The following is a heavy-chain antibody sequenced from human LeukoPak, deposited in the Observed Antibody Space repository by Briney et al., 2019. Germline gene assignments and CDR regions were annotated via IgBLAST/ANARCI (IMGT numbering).Heavy chain of an antibody. Sequence: PSETLSLTCTVSGGSITSSYWSWIRQSPGRGLEWIGYIHYTGSTNYNPSLKSRVTMLIDTSKNQFSLKLSSVTAADTAVYYCARGRYSAGDNWFDPWGQGTLVTVSS. CDR2: IHYTGST. CDR1: GGSITSSY. CDR3: ARGRYSAGDNWFDP. D-gene: IGHD3-9*01. V-gene: IGHV4-59*01. J-gene: IGHJ5*02.